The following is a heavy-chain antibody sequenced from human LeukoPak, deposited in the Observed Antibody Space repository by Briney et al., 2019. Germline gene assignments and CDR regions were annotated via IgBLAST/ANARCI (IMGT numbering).Heavy chain of an antibody. D-gene: IGHD5-18*01. Sequence: TSETLSLTCAVYGGSFSGYYWSWIRQPPGKGLEWIGEINHSGSTNYNPSLKSRVTISVDTSKNQFSLKLSSVTAADTAVYYCARVGWGYSYGYSDYWGQGTLVTVSS. CDR3: ARVGWGYSYGYSDY. CDR2: INHSGST. CDR1: GGSFSGYY. V-gene: IGHV4-34*01. J-gene: IGHJ4*02.